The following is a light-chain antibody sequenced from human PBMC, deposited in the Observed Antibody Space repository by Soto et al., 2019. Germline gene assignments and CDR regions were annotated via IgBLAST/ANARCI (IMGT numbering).Light chain of an antibody. CDR1: QGIAKY. CDR3: KQSDNLPLT. V-gene: IGKV1-33*01. J-gene: IGKJ4*01. Sequence: DTQMTQSPSSLSASIGDRVTITCQASQGIAKYLHWYQQKPGKAPKLLIYHASNLQTGVPSRFSGSGSGTHFTLIISSLQPDDIATYFCKQSDNLPLTFGGGTKVDIK. CDR2: HAS.